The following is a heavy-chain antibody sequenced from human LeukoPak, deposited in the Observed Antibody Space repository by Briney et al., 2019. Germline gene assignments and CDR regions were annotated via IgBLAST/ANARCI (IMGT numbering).Heavy chain of an antibody. D-gene: IGHD6-19*01. Sequence: AGGSLRLSCAASGFSFSVYEMHWVRQAPGRGLEWIADISGSDTSTYYADSVKGRFTISRDNAKNSLYLQMNRLRVEDPAVYYCTTLTVASIDYWGQGTLVTVSS. CDR1: GFSFSVYE. V-gene: IGHV3-48*03. CDR2: ISGSDTST. CDR3: TTLTVASIDY. J-gene: IGHJ4*02.